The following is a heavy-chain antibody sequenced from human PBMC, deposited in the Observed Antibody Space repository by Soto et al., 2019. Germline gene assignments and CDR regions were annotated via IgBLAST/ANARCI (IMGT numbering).Heavy chain of an antibody. CDR2: IYPGDSDT. CDR3: ARADIAAAERGYYYYMDV. CDR1: GYSFTSYW. J-gene: IGHJ6*03. Sequence: GESLKISCKGSGYSFTSYWIGWVRQMPGKGLEWMGIIYPGDSDTRYSPSFQGQVTISADKSISTAYLQWSSLKASDTAMYYCARADIAAAERGYYYYMDVWGKGTTVTVSS. V-gene: IGHV5-51*01. D-gene: IGHD6-13*01.